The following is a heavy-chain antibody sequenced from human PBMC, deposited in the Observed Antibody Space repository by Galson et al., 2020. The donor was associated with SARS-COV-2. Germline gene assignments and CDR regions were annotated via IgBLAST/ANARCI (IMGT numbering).Heavy chain of an antibody. Sequence: GGSLRLSCAASGFTFSSYAMHWVRQAPGKGLEWVAVISYDGSNKYYADSVKGRFTISRDNSKNTLYLQMNSLRAEDTAVYYCAKDGSRVYSGCDFSPDYYYCDYGDGGGKGTTGTVSS. CDR2: ISYDGSNK. CDR3: AKDGSRVYSGCDFSPDYYYCDYGDG. CDR1: GFTFSSYA. V-gene: IGHV3-30*04. J-gene: IGHJ6*03. D-gene: IGHD5-12*01.